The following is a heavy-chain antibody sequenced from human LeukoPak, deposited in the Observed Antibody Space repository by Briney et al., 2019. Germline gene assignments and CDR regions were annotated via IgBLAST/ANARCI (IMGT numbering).Heavy chain of an antibody. Sequence: PGGSLRLSCAASGFTFDDYGMSWVRQAPGKGLEWVSGINWNGGSTGYADSVKGRFTISRDNAKNSLYLQMNSLRAEDTAVYYCARSGQRRCSGGTCYPYYFDYWGQGTLVTVSS. CDR3: ARSGQRRCSGGTCYPYYFDY. D-gene: IGHD2-15*01. J-gene: IGHJ4*02. V-gene: IGHV3-20*04. CDR1: GFTFDDYG. CDR2: INWNGGST.